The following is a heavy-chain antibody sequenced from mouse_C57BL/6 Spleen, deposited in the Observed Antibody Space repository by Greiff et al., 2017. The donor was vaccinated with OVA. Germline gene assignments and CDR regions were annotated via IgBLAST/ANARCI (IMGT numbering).Heavy chain of an antibody. CDR2: IYPGGGST. CDR3: ARIAAVTPMDY. CDR1: GYTFTSYC. Sequence: VQLQQSGAELVKPGASVKISCTASGYTFTSYCITWVRQRPGQGLEWIGDIYPGGGSTNYNEKFKSKATLTVDTSASTAYMQLSSLTSEDSAVYYCARIAAVTPMDYWGQGTTVTAAS. J-gene: IGHJ4*01. D-gene: IGHD2-1*01. V-gene: IGHV1-55*01.